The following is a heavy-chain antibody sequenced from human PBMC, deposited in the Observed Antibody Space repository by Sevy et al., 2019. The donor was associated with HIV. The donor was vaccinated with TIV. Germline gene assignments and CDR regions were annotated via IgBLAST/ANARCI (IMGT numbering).Heavy chain of an antibody. D-gene: IGHD5-18*01. Sequence: SETLSLTCSVSGGSITSKNYFWAWIRQSPGKGLEWIGSIYHSGSTYHSPSLQSRVGISEDTSRRHFSLKLSSVTATDTAVYYCARHSFKHGYRPHYFDYWSQGTLVTVSS. CDR2: IYHSGST. V-gene: IGHV4-39*01. CDR3: ARHSFKHGYRPHYFDY. J-gene: IGHJ4*02. CDR1: GGSITSKNYF.